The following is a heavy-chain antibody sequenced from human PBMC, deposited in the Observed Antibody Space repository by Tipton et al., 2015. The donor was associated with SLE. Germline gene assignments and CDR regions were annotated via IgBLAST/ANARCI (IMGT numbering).Heavy chain of an antibody. J-gene: IGHJ4*02. CDR1: GGSVNRGSYF. CDR3: ARAIGVNYFNF. D-gene: IGHD3-16*01. CDR2: IDRSGST. V-gene: IGHV4-61*02. Sequence: TLSLTCTVSGGSVNRGSYFWSWIRQPAGKGLEWIGRIDRSGSTNYNPSLESRATLSVDRSKNQFSLRLDSVTAADTAVYYCARAIGVNYFNFWGQGILVNVSP.